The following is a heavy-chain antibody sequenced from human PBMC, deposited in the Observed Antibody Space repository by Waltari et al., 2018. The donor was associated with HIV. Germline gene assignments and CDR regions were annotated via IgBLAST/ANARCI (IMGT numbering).Heavy chain of an antibody. Sequence: QVRLVQSAAEVKESGSSVKVSCKASGGNINDYAFSWVRQAPGQGPEWMGGCFPVFVASTSYAQKVQDTMTITAETSTNTIYMALSSLTSVDTALYYCACDHGGGASAGDPPNQSYLYGWGQETSVTVTS. D-gene: IGHD3-16*01. V-gene: IGHV1-69*06. CDR1: GGNINDYA. CDR2: CFPVFVAST. CDR3: ACDHGGGASAGDPPNQSYLYG. J-gene: IGHJ6*02.